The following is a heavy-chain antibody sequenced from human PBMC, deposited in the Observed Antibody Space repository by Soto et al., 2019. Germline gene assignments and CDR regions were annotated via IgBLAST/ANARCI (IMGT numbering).Heavy chain of an antibody. CDR1: GFTFSYYA. CDR3: AKRPGDAYNYPDX. V-gene: IGHV3-23*01. CDR2: ISDSGGST. D-gene: IGHD1-1*01. Sequence: GGSLRLSCATSGFTFSYYAMSWVRQAPGKGLEWVSSISDSGGSTYYADSVKGRFTISRDNSNDTLFLQINSLRVEDTAVYYCAKRPGDAYNYPDXWGQGTLVTVSX. J-gene: IGHJ4*02.